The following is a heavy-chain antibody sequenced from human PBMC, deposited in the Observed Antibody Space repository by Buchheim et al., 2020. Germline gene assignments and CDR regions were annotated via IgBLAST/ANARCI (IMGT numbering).Heavy chain of an antibody. J-gene: IGHJ6*02. D-gene: IGHD3-10*01. Sequence: QVQLQESGPGLVKPSGTLSLTCAVSGGSISSSNWWSWVRQPPGKGLEWIGEIYHSGSTNDNRYLKSRVTISVDKSKNQFSPKLSSVTAADTAVYYCAREIALLWFGELLRYGMDVWGQGTT. CDR2: IYHSGST. CDR3: AREIALLWFGELLRYGMDV. V-gene: IGHV4-4*02. CDR1: GGSISSSNW.